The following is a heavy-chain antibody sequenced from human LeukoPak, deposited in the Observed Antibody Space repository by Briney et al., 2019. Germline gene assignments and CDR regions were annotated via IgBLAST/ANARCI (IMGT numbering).Heavy chain of an antibody. J-gene: IGHJ4*02. V-gene: IGHV3-7*01. D-gene: IGHD2-21*02. CDR3: AREVLGDLCYFDY. Sequence: GSLRLSCVASGFTFSNYWMRWVRQAPGKGLEWVANIKQDGSEKYYVDSVKGRFTISRDNAKNSLYLQMNSLRAEDTAVYYCAREVLGDLCYFDYWGQGTLVTVSS. CDR1: GFTFSNYW. CDR2: IKQDGSEK.